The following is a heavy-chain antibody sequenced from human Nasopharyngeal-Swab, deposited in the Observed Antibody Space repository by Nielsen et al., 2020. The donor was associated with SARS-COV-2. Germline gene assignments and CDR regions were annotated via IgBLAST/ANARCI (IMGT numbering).Heavy chain of an antibody. CDR2: INYSGST. CDR3: ARFGVFDAFDI. J-gene: IGHJ3*02. V-gene: IGHV4-31*02. Sequence: WIRQPPGKGLEWIGYINYSGSTYYNPSLKSRVTISVDTSKNEFSLKLTSVTAADTAVFYCARFGVFDAFDIWGQGTRVT. D-gene: IGHD5/OR15-5a*01.